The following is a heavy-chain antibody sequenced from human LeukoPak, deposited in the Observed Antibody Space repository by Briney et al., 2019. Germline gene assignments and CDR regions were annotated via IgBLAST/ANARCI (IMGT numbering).Heavy chain of an antibody. CDR1: GFTFSSYA. D-gene: IGHD6-6*01. CDR2: ISYDGSNK. V-gene: IGHV3-30-3*01. CDR3: TTDRYSSSNY. J-gene: IGHJ4*02. Sequence: GGSLRLSCAASGFTFSSYAMHWVRQAPGKGLEWVAVISYDGSNKYYADSVKGRFTISRDNSKNTLYLQMNSLRAEDTAVYYCTTDRYSSSNYWGQGTLVTVSS.